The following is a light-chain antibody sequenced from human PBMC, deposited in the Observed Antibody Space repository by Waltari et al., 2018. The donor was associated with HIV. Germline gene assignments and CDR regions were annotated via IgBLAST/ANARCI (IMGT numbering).Light chain of an antibody. J-gene: IGLJ1*01. CDR2: DVS. CDR1: RSDAGGYNY. Sequence: QSALTQPASVSGSPGPSIPLSCTGTRSDAGGYNYFPWYQQHPGKAPKLMIYDVSNRPSGVSNRFSGSKSGNTASLTISGLQAEDEADYYCSSYTSSSSYVFGTGTKVTVL. V-gene: IGLV2-14*01. CDR3: SSYTSSSSYV.